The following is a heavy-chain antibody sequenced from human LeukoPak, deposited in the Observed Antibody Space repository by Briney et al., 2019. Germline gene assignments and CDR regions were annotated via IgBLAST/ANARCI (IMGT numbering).Heavy chain of an antibody. D-gene: IGHD5-12*01. V-gene: IGHV3-7*01. Sequence: GGSLRLSCAASGFTFSSYAMSWVRQAPGKGLEWVANIKQDGSEKYYLDSVEGRFTISRDNAKNLLYLQMNNLRAEDTAVYYCAKPITITGATDGFDIWGQGAKVIVSS. J-gene: IGHJ3*02. CDR1: GFTFSSYA. CDR2: IKQDGSEK. CDR3: AKPITITGATDGFDI.